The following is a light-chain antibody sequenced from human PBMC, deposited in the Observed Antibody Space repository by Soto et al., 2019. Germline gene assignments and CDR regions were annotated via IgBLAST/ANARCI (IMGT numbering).Light chain of an antibody. J-gene: IGKJ4*02. Sequence: DIVWTQSPATLSLSPGERATLSCRASQSGSRYLAWYQQKPGQAPRLLIYDASNRATGIPARFSGSGSGTDFTLTISSLEPEDFAVYYFQQRSDWPSTFGGGTKVQI. CDR2: DAS. V-gene: IGKV3-11*01. CDR1: QSGSRY. CDR3: QQRSDWPST.